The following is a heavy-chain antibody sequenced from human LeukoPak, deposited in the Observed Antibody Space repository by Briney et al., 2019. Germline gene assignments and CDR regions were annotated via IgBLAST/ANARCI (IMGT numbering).Heavy chain of an antibody. D-gene: IGHD3-3*01. J-gene: IGHJ6*03. CDR2: INHSGST. CDR1: GVSFSGYY. CDR3: ARAGNYDFWSGRNYYYYYMDV. Sequence: SETLSLTCAVYGVSFSGYYWSWIREPPGKGLEWIGEINHSGSTNYNPSLKSRVTISVDTSKNQFSLKLSSVTAADTAVYYCARAGNYDFWSGRNYYYYYMDVWGKGTTVTVSS. V-gene: IGHV4-34*01.